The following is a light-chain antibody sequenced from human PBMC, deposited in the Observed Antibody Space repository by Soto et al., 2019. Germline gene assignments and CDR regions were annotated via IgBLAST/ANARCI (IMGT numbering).Light chain of an antibody. CDR2: GNS. CDR3: QSYDSSLSVV. CDR1: SSNIGAGYD. Sequence: QSVLTQPPSVSGAPGQRVTISCTGSSSNIGAGYDVHWCQQLPGTAPKLLMYGNSNRPSGVPDRFSGSKSGTSASLAITKLQAEDEADYYCQSYDSSLSVVFGGGTKLTVL. V-gene: IGLV1-40*01. J-gene: IGLJ2*01.